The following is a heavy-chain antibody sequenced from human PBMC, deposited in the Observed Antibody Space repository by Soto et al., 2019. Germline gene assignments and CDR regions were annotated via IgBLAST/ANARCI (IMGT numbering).Heavy chain of an antibody. CDR2: INSDGSST. D-gene: IGHD5-12*01. CDR3: ARVSNSGYDLGFVY. V-gene: IGHV3-74*01. CDR1: GFTFSSHW. J-gene: IGHJ4*02. Sequence: PGGSLRLSCAASGFTFSSHWMHWVRQAPGKGLVWVSRINSDGSSTSYADSVKGRFTISRDNAKNTLYLQMNSLRAEDTAVYYYARVSNSGYDLGFVYWGQGILVTVSS.